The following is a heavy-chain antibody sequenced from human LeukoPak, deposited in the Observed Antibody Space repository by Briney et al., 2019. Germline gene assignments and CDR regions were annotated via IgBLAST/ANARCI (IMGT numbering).Heavy chain of an antibody. Sequence: GGSLRLSCAASGFTFSNAWMNWVRQAPGKGLEWVGRIKSKTDGGTTDYAAPVKGRFTISRDDSKTTLYLQMNSLKTEDTAVYYCTTAPADYYYYYGMDVWGQGTTVTVSS. CDR1: GFTFSNAW. V-gene: IGHV3-15*07. J-gene: IGHJ6*02. CDR2: IKSKTDGGTT. D-gene: IGHD6-25*01. CDR3: TTAPADYYYYYGMDV.